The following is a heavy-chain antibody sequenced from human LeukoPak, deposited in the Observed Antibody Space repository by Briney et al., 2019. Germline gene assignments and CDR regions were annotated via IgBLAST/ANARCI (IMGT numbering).Heavy chain of an antibody. V-gene: IGHV4-59*08. CDR3: ARRQYYDSSGYWYYFDY. CDR1: GGSINNYY. Sequence: SETLSLTCTVPGGSINNYYWSWIRQPPGQGLECIGQIYYSGSTNYNPSLKSRVTIPVDTSKNQFSLNLRSVTAADTAIYYCARRQYYDSSGYWYYFDYWGRGILVTVSS. D-gene: IGHD3-22*01. CDR2: IYYSGST. J-gene: IGHJ4*02.